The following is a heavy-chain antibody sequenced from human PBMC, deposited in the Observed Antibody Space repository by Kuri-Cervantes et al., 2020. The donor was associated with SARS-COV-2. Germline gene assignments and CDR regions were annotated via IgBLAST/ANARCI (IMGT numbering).Heavy chain of an antibody. J-gene: IGHJ5*02. Sequence: GESLKISCSASGFTFSRYAMHWVRQAPGKGLEYVSAMSINWGDTYYADSVKGRFTISRDNSKNTLYLQMNSLRAEDTAVYYCASLRSSAYYYDLPSDPWGQGTLVTVSS. CDR3: ASLRSSAYYYDLPSDP. CDR2: MSINWGDT. CDR1: GFTFSRYA. V-gene: IGHV3-64*04. D-gene: IGHD3-22*01.